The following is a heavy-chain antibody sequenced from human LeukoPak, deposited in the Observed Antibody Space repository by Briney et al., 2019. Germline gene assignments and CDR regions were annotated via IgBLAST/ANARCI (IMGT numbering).Heavy chain of an antibody. CDR1: GYTFISYY. CDR2: INPSGGST. CDR3: ASRGATGTPPYYYMDV. Sequence: ASVKVSCKASGYTFISYYIHWVRQAPGQGLEWMGIINPSGGSTSYAQKFQGRVTMTRDTSTSTVYMELSSPRSEDTAVYYCASRGATGTPPYYYMDVWGKGTTVTISS. J-gene: IGHJ6*03. D-gene: IGHD1-1*01. V-gene: IGHV1-46*01.